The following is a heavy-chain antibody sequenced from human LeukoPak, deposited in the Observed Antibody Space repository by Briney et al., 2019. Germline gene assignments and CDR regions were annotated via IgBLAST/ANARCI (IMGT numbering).Heavy chain of an antibody. Sequence: SETLSLTCTVSGGSISSYYWSWIRQPPGKGLEWIGYIYYSGGTNYNPSLKSRVTISVDTSKNQFSLKLSSVTAADTAVYYCARGCTNGVCYTDWGQGTLVTVSS. D-gene: IGHD2-8*01. V-gene: IGHV4-59*01. CDR2: IYYSGGT. CDR1: GGSISSYY. CDR3: ARGCTNGVCYTD. J-gene: IGHJ4*02.